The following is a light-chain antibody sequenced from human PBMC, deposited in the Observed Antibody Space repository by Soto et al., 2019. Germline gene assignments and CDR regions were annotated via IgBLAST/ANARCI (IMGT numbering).Light chain of an antibody. CDR3: QHYNSLPIT. J-gene: IGKJ5*01. V-gene: IGKV1-33*01. Sequence: DIQMTQSPSSLSASLGDRVTITCQASQDIRFYLNWYQHKTGQAPKLLIYDASQLETGVPSKFSGSGSGTDFTFTINNLQAEDIGTYYCQHYNSLPITFGQGTRLENK. CDR2: DAS. CDR1: QDIRFY.